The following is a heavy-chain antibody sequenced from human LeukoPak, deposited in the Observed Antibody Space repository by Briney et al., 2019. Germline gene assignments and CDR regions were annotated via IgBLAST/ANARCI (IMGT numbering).Heavy chain of an antibody. Sequence: GGSLRLSCAASGFTFDDYAMHWVRQTPGKGLEWVSGINWNSGSIDYADSVKGRFTISRDNAKNSLYLQMNNLRAGDTALYYCARGGGIVGASNRYYYYYMDVWGKGTTVTISS. J-gene: IGHJ6*03. CDR3: ARGGGIVGASNRYYYYYMDV. V-gene: IGHV3-9*01. CDR2: INWNSGSI. D-gene: IGHD1-26*01. CDR1: GFTFDDYA.